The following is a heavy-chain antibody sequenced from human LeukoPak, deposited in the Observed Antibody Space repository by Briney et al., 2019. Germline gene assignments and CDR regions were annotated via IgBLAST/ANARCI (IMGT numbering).Heavy chain of an antibody. CDR1: GFTFSDYY. J-gene: IGHJ4*02. CDR2: ISSSGSTI. Sequence: GGSLRLSCAASGFTFSDYYMSWIRQAPGKGLEWVSYISSSGSTIYYADSVKGRFTISRDNAKNSLYLQMNSLRAEDTAVYYCARDATPLYSSNVMDYWGQGTLVTVSS. CDR3: ARDATPLYSSNVMDY. D-gene: IGHD6-19*01. V-gene: IGHV3-11*04.